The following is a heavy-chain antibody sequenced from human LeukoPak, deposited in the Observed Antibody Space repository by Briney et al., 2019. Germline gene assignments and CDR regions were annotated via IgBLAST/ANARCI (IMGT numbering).Heavy chain of an antibody. D-gene: IGHD5-18*01. Sequence: ASVKVSCKASGYTFTGYYMHWVRQAPGQGLEWMGWINANSGGTNYAQKFQGRVTMTRDTSISTAYMELSRLRSDDTAVYYCARGHPLNTAIDYWGQGTLVTVSS. V-gene: IGHV1-2*02. J-gene: IGHJ4*02. CDR1: GYTFTGYY. CDR2: INANSGGT. CDR3: ARGHPLNTAIDY.